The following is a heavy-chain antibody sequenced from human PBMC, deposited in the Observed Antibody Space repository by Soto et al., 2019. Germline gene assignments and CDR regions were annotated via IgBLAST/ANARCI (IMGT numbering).Heavy chain of an antibody. CDR2: IDPSDSYT. D-gene: IGHD3-10*01. CDR3: ARYRHPDSSFLLFTAFGLDH. V-gene: IGHV5-10-1*01. J-gene: IGHJ1*01. CDR1: GYSFTNFW. Sequence: PGESLKIYRETSGYSFTNFWISWVRQMPGKGLEWMGRIDPSDSYTNYSPSFQGHVTFSADESINTAYLQWSSLKASDTAMYYCARYRHPDSSFLLFTAFGLDHCAPGPLVTVSS.